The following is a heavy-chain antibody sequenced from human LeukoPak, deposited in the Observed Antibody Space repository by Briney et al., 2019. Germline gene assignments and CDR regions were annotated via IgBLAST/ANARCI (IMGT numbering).Heavy chain of an antibody. J-gene: IGHJ3*02. Sequence: SETLSLTCAVSGGSISSSNWWSWVRQPPGKGLEWIGEIYHSGSTNYNPSLKSRVTISVDKSKNQFSLKLSSVTAADTAVYYCARTFYCSGGSCLNDAFDNWGQGTMVTVSS. D-gene: IGHD2-15*01. V-gene: IGHV4-4*02. CDR2: IYHSGST. CDR3: ARTFYCSGGSCLNDAFDN. CDR1: GGSISSSNW.